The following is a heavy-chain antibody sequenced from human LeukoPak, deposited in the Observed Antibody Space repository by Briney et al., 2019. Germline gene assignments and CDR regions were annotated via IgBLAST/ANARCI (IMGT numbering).Heavy chain of an antibody. CDR1: GGSIGSYY. CDR3: ARVIAVAGPFDY. J-gene: IGHJ4*01. CDR2: IYYSGST. Sequence: SETLSLTCTVSGGSIGSYYWSWIRQPPGKGLEWIGYIYYSGSTNYSPSLKSRVTISVDTSKNQFSLRLSSVTAADTAVYYCARVIAVAGPFDYWGQEPWSPSPQ. V-gene: IGHV4-59*12. D-gene: IGHD6-19*01.